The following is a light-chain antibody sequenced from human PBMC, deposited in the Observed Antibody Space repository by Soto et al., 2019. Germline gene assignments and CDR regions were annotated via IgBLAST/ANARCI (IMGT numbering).Light chain of an antibody. CDR1: SRDVGGYNS. J-gene: IGLJ2*01. Sequence: QSALTQPPSASGSPGQSVTISCTGTSRDVGGYNSVSWYQQHPGKAPKLMIYEVTKRPSGVPDRFSGSKSGNTASLTVSGLQAEDEADYYCSSYAGRNNLVFGGGTKLTVL. V-gene: IGLV2-8*01. CDR3: SSYAGRNNLV. CDR2: EVT.